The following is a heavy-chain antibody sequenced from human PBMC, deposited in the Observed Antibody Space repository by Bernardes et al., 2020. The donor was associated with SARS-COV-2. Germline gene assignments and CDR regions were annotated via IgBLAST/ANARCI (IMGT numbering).Heavy chain of an antibody. D-gene: IGHD4-17*01. V-gene: IGHV3-33*01. CDR2: IWYDGSNK. J-gene: IGHJ4*02. CDR3: ARDFGVDYGDPDGGY. Sequence: GGSLRLSCAASGFTFSSYGMHWVRQAPGKGLEWVAVIWYDGSNKYYADSVKGRFTISRDNSKNTLYLQMNSLRAEDTAVYYCARDFGVDYGDPDGGYWGQGTLVTVSS. CDR1: GFTFSSYG.